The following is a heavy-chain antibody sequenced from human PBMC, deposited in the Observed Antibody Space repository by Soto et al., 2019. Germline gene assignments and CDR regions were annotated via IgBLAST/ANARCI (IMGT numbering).Heavy chain of an antibody. Sequence: QVQLVQSGAEVKKPGASVKVSCKASGYTFTGYYMHWVRQAPGQGLEWMGWINPNSGGTNYAQKFQGWVTMTRDTSLSTASMELSRLRSDDRAVYYCARDQAPAAAGTGTLGYYYYGMDVWGQGSTVTVSS. CDR1: GYTFTGYY. CDR2: INPNSGGT. V-gene: IGHV1-2*04. CDR3: ARDQAPAAAGTGTLGYYYYGMDV. J-gene: IGHJ6*02. D-gene: IGHD6-13*01.